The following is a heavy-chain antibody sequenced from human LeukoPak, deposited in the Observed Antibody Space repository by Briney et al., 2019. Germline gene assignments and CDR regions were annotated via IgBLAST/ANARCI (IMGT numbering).Heavy chain of an antibody. Sequence: GGSLRFSCAASGFTFSSYAMSWVRQAPGKGLEWVSAISGSGGSTYYADSVKGRFTISRDNSKNTLYLQMNSLRAEDTAVYYCAKGGVVVVAATYYWGQGTLVTVSS. V-gene: IGHV3-23*01. CDR1: GFTFSSYA. D-gene: IGHD2-15*01. CDR2: ISGSGGST. CDR3: AKGGVVVVAATYY. J-gene: IGHJ4*02.